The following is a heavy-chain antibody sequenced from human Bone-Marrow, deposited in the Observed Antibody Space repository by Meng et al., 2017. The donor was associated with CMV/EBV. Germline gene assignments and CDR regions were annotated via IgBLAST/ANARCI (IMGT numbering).Heavy chain of an antibody. CDR1: GFTFSSYG. CDR2: IRYDGSNK. D-gene: IGHD4-11*01. V-gene: IGHV3-30*02. CDR3: AKDHLTVTTRYSGMDV. J-gene: IGHJ6*02. Sequence: GESLKISCAASGFTFSSYGMHWVRQAPGKGLEWVAFIRYDGSNKYYADSVKGRFTISRDNSKNTLYLQMNSLRVEDTAVYYCAKDHLTVTTRYSGMDVWGQGTTVTVSS.